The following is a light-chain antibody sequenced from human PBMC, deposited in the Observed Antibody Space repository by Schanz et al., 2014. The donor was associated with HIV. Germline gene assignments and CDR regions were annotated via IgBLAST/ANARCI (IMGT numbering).Light chain of an antibody. CDR1: QDISSW. J-gene: IGKJ2*03. V-gene: IGKV1-27*01. CDR2: AAS. CDR3: QQYDTYPFG. Sequence: DIQLTQSPPSVSASVGDRVTITCRASQDISSWVAWYQQKPGKVPKLLIYAASTLQSGVPSRFSGSGSGTDFTLTISSLQPEDVATYYCQQYDTYPFGFGQGTKLEIK.